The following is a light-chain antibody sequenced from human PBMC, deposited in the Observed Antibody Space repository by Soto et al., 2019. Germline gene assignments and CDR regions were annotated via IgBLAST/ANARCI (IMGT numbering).Light chain of an antibody. CDR2: EGT. J-gene: IGLJ3*02. CDR3: CSYSATNAFVV. Sequence: QSALTQPASVSGSPGQSITISYTGPSGDGGNYNLVSWYRQRPGKAPKLIIYEGTKRHAGVSTRFSGSISANAASLTISGLQSEDEADYYCCSYSATNAFVVFGGGTKVTVL. CDR1: SGDGGNYNL. V-gene: IGLV2-23*01.